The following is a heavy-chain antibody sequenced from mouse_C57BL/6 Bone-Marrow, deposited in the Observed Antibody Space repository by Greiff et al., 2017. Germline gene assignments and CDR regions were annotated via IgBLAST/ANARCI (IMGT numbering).Heavy chain of an antibody. Sequence: VQLQQSVAELVRPGASVKLSCTASGFTIKNTYMLWVKQRPEQGLEWIGRIDPANGNTTYAPKFQGKATITADTSSNTAYLQLSSLTSEDTAIFYVASPVVTAAIDYAMDYWGRGTAVTVSA. V-gene: IGHV14-3*01. CDR3: ASPVVTAAIDYAMDY. CDR1: GFTIKNTY. J-gene: IGHJ4*01. CDR2: IDPANGNT. D-gene: IGHD2-2*01.